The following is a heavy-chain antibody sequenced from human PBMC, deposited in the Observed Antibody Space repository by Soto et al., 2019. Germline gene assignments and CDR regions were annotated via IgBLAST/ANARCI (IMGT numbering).Heavy chain of an antibody. CDR3: APTEGETWTSY. V-gene: IGHV3-48*03. Sequence: SLRLSCATSGFAFSDYGMNWVRQAQGKGLERVSYISSRGGAIYYADSVKGRFTISRDNAKNSLYLQMNSLRAEDTALHYCAPTEGETWTSYWGQGT. CDR1: GFAFSDYG. D-gene: IGHD1-1*01. J-gene: IGHJ4*02. CDR2: ISSRGGAI.